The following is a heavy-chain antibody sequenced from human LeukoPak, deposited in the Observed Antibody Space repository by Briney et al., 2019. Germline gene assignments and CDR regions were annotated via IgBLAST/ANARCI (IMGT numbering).Heavy chain of an antibody. CDR2: INPNSGGT. Sequence: ASVKVSCKASGYTFTSYAMNWVRQAPGQGLEWMGWINPNSGGTNYAQKFQGRVTMTRDTSISTAYMELSRLRSDDTAVYYCASYDYYGSGSYKRAFDIWGQGTMVTVSS. V-gene: IGHV1-2*02. CDR3: ASYDYYGSGSYKRAFDI. CDR1: GYTFTSYA. D-gene: IGHD3-10*01. J-gene: IGHJ3*02.